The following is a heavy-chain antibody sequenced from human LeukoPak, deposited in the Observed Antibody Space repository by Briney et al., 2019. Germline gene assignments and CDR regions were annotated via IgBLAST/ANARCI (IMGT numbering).Heavy chain of an antibody. CDR1: SYTFTNYA. J-gene: IGHJ6*04. D-gene: IGHD3-10*01. CDR3: AGGWFGESLDV. CDR2: ISAYNGNT. Sequence: ASVKVSCKASSYTFTNYAFTWVRQAPGQGLEWMGWISAYNGNTNYAQKLQGRVTMTTDTSTGTAYMELRSLRSDDTAVYYCAGGWFGESLDVWGKGTTVTVSS. V-gene: IGHV1-18*01.